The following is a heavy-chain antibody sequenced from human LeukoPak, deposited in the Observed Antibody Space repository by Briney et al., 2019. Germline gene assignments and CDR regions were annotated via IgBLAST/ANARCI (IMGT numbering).Heavy chain of an antibody. J-gene: IGHJ4*02. CDR2: VNLQGST. CDR1: GGSFSGYY. CDR3: AREGGPYRPLDY. V-gene: IGHV4-34*01. Sequence: SETLSLTCGVYGGSFSGYYWNWIRQPPGKGLEWIGEVNLQGSTNYNPPLKSRVAISVDKSENHISLKLTSVTAADTAVYYCAREGGPYRPLDYSGQGTLVTVAS.